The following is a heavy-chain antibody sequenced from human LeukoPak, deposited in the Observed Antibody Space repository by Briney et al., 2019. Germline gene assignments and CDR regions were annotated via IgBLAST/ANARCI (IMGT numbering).Heavy chain of an antibody. CDR1: GGIFSSYA. Sequence: SVKVSCKASGGIFSSYAISWVRQAPGQGLEWMGGIIPIFGTANYAQKFQGRVTITADESTSTAYMELSSLRAEDTAVYYCAREDGYCSSTSCYLFDYWGQGTLVTVSS. V-gene: IGHV1-69*13. D-gene: IGHD2-2*01. CDR3: AREDGYCSSTSCYLFDY. J-gene: IGHJ4*02. CDR2: IIPIFGTA.